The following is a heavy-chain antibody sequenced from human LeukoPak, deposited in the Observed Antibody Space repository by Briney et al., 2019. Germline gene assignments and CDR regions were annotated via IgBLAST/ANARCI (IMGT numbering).Heavy chain of an antibody. CDR1: GFTFSVYY. D-gene: IGHD4-17*01. V-gene: IGHV3-11*04. Sequence: GGSLRLSCAASGFTFSVYYMSWIRQAPGKGVEWVSYIGSSGSPIYYADSVRGRFTISRDNAKNSLFLQVNSLRAEDTAVYYCARPPTVTTAGYYFGYWGQGTLVTVSS. CDR2: IGSSGSPI. J-gene: IGHJ4*02. CDR3: ARPPTVTTAGYYFGY.